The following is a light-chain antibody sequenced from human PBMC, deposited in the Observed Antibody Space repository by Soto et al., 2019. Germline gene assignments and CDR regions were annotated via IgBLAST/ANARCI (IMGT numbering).Light chain of an antibody. J-gene: IGKJ2*01. CDR2: GSS. V-gene: IGKV3-20*01. CDR1: QSVSNNY. Sequence: EVVLTQSPGTLSLSPGESATLSCRASQSVSNNYFAWYQQKPGQAPRLLIFGSSDRATGIPDRFSGSGSGTDVTLTISRLEPEEFAVYYCHQYCSSPPYTFGQGTKLEIK. CDR3: HQYCSSPPYT.